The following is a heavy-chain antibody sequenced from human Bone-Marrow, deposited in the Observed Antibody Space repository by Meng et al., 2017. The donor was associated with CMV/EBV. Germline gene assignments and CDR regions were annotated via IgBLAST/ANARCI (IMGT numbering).Heavy chain of an antibody. CDR3: ASPEAAAITDY. Sequence: GESLKISCAASGLTFSSYAMYWVRQAPGKGPEWVAVISYDGSNKCYADSVKGRFTISRDNSKNTLFLQMNSLRAEDTAVYYCASPEAAAITDYWGQGTLVTVAS. V-gene: IGHV3-30-3*01. J-gene: IGHJ4*02. CDR2: ISYDGSNK. D-gene: IGHD2-2*02. CDR1: GLTFSSYA.